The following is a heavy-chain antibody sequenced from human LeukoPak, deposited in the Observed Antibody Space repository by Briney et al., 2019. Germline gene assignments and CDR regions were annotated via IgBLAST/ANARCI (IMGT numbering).Heavy chain of an antibody. V-gene: IGHV3-23*01. CDR1: GFTFSSYA. CDR2: VSTSGAST. CDR3: AIMHPYYDGSGYWVQ. Sequence: GGSLRLSCAASGFTFSSYAMSWVRQAPGKGREWVSGVSTSGASTSYVDSVKVRFTVTRDNPWNTLYLQMNSLRAEDTAIYYCAIMHPYYDGSGYWVQWGQGTLVTVSS. D-gene: IGHD3-22*01. J-gene: IGHJ4*02.